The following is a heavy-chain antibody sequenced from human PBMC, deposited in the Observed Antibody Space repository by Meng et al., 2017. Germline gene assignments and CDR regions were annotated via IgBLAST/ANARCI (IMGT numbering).Heavy chain of an antibody. D-gene: IGHD2-8*02. V-gene: IGHV7-4-1*02. CDR2: INTKTGNP. J-gene: IGHJ4*02. CDR3: ATTGGGFDY. Sequence: VQLVPSGSELRKPGASVKVSCMTSASTFSNYYINWVRQAPGQGLEWMGWINTKTGNPTYAQGFTGRFVFSLDTSVSTAHLHISTLTPEDTAVYYCATTGGGFDYWGQGTLVTVSS. CDR1: ASTFSNYY.